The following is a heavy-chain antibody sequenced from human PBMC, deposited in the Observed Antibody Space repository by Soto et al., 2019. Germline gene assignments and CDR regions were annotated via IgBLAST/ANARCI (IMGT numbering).Heavy chain of an antibody. CDR1: GGSISSSSYY. CDR2: IYYSGST. Sequence: QLQLQESGPGLVKPSETLSLTCTVSGGSISSSSYYWGWIRQPPGKGLEWIGSIYYSGSTYYNPSLKSRVTISVDTSKNQFSLKLSSVTAADTAVYYCARPRGSRVILDAFDIWGQGTMVTVSS. CDR3: ARPRGSRVILDAFDI. J-gene: IGHJ3*02. D-gene: IGHD6-13*01. V-gene: IGHV4-39*01.